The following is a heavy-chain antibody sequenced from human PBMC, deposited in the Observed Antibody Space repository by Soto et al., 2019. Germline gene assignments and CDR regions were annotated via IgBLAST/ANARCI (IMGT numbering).Heavy chain of an antibody. Sequence: EVQLLESGGGLVQPGGSLRLSCAASGFTFSSYAMSWVRQAPGNGLEWVSAISGSGGSTYYADSVKGRFTITRDNPKITMYLQTNSLRAQDTAVYYCSKASIWFGERAFDYWGQGTLVTVSS. CDR3: SKASIWFGERAFDY. CDR1: GFTFSSYA. D-gene: IGHD3-10*01. CDR2: ISGSGGST. J-gene: IGHJ4*02. V-gene: IGHV3-23*01.